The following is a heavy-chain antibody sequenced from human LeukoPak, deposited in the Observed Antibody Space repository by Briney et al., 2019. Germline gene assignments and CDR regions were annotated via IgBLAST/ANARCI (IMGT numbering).Heavy chain of an antibody. J-gene: IGHJ4*02. CDR2: IRSKAYGGTT. V-gene: IGHV3-49*04. CDR3: TRDGETTVTTLGGPIFDY. D-gene: IGHD4-11*01. CDR1: GFTFGDYA. Sequence: GGSLRLSCTASGFTFGDYAMSWVRQAPGKGLEWVGFIRSKAYGGTTEYAASVKGRFTISRDDSKSIAYLQMNSLKTEDTAVYYCTRDGETTVTTLGGPIFDYWGQGTLVTVSS.